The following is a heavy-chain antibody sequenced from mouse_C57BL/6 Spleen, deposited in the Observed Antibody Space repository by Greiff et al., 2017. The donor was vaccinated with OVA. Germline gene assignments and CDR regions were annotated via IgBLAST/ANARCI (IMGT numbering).Heavy chain of an antibody. CDR2: IDPEDGDT. D-gene: IGHD3-2*02. J-gene: IGHJ3*01. Sequence: EVQLQQSGAELVRPGASVTLSCTASGFNIKDYYMHWVKQRPEQGLEWIGRIDPEDGDTEYAPKFQGKATMTADTSSNTAYLQLSSLTSEDTAVYYCTTGGTAQVFAYWGQGTLVTVSA. CDR1: GFNIKDYY. V-gene: IGHV14-1*01. CDR3: TTGGTAQVFAY.